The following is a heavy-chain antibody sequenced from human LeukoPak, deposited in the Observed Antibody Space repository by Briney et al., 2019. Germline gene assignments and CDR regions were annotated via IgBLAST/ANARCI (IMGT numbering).Heavy chain of an antibody. J-gene: IGHJ5*02. Sequence: GASVKVSCKASGYTFTSYGISWVRQAPGQGLEWMGWISAYNGNTNYAQKLQGRVTMTTDTSTSTAYMELRSLRSDDTAVYYCARDGYMVRGVIITYNWFDPWGQGTLVTVSS. CDR1: GYTFTSYG. D-gene: IGHD3-10*01. CDR3: ARDGYMVRGVIITYNWFDP. CDR2: ISAYNGNT. V-gene: IGHV1-18*01.